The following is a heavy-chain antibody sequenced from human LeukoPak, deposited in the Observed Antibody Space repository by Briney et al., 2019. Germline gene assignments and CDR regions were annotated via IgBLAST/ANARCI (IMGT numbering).Heavy chain of an antibody. CDR1: GGSISSSSYY. Sequence: SETLSLTCTVSGGSISSSSYYWGWIRQPPGKGLEWIGSIYYSGSTYYNPSLKSRVTISVDTSKNQFSLKLSSVTAADTAVYYCARGLMYSLYYFDYWGQGTLVTVSS. CDR2: IYYSGST. V-gene: IGHV4-39*07. D-gene: IGHD6-13*01. J-gene: IGHJ4*02. CDR3: ARGLMYSLYYFDY.